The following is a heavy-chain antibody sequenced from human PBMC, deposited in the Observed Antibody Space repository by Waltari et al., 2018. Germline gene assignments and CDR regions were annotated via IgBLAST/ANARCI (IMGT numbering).Heavy chain of an antibody. D-gene: IGHD3-16*01. CDR1: GGSISSGSYY. V-gene: IGHV4-61*02. CDR2: IYTSGST. J-gene: IGHJ5*02. CDR3: AREVLGGSEYNWFDP. Sequence: QVQLQESGPGLVKPSQTLSLTCTVSGGSISSGSYYWSWIRQPAGKGLEWIGRIYTSGSTNYNPSLKSRVTISVDTSKNQFSLKLSSVTAADTAVYYCAREVLGGSEYNWFDPWGQGTLVTVSS.